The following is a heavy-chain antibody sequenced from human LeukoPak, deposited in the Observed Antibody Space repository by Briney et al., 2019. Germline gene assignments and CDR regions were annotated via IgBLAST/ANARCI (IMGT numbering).Heavy chain of an antibody. CDR2: INGDGRST. CDR1: GFTFSSQW. CDR3: ANNQRAPVDC. J-gene: IGHJ4*02. V-gene: IGHV3-74*01. Sequence: SGGSLRLSCAASGFTFSSQWMHWVRQAPGKGLVWVSRINGDGRSTHYADSVEGRFTISRDNAKNTLYLQMNSLRADDTAVYYCANNQRAPVDCWGQGTLVTVSS. D-gene: IGHD1-14*01.